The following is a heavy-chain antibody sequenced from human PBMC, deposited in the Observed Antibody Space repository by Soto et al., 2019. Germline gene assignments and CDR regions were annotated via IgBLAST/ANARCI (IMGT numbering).Heavy chain of an antibody. J-gene: IGHJ5*02. CDR3: ARGGHLRRIDP. Sequence: GGSLRLSCAASGFTFSSYAMSWVRQAPGKGLEWVSAISSSSNTIYYADSVKGRFTISRDNAKNSLYLQMNSLRAEDTAVYYCARGGHLRRIDPWGQGTLVTVSS. CDR2: ISSSSNTI. V-gene: IGHV3-48*01. CDR1: GFTFSSYA.